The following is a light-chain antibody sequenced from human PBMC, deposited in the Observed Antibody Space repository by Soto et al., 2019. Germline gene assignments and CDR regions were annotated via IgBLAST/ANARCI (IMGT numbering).Light chain of an antibody. Sequence: EIVMTQSPATLSVSPGERATLSCRASQSVSSYLAWYQQKPGQAPRLLIYGASTRATGIPARFSGSGSGTEFTLTISSLQSEDFAVYYCQQYNNWPPLTFGQGTQLEIK. CDR2: GAS. V-gene: IGKV3-15*01. CDR3: QQYNNWPPLT. J-gene: IGKJ5*01. CDR1: QSVSSY.